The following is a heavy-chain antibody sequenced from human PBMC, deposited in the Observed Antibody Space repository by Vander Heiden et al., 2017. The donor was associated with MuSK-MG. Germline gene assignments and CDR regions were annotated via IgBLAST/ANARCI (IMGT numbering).Heavy chain of an antibody. D-gene: IGHD3-22*01. J-gene: IGHJ4*02. Sequence: QVQLVQSGAEVKKPGASVKISCKVSGSSRTDLALHWVRQAPGKGLEWMGGFDPEDGETIYAQKFQGRITMTEGTFTDTAYMELSSLRSEDTAFYYCATHYYDSIGFLSKYYFDYWGQGTLVTVSS. V-gene: IGHV1-24*01. CDR3: ATHYYDSIGFLSKYYFDY. CDR2: FDPEDGET. CDR1: GSSRTDLA.